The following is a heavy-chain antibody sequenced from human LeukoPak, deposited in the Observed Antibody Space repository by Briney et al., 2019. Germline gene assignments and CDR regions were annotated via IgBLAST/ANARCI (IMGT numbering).Heavy chain of an antibody. CDR3: ARAPSEIGGYYPEYFRH. D-gene: IGHD3-22*01. CDR1: GFTFSTYW. J-gene: IGHJ1*01. Sequence: GGSLRLSCAASGFTFSTYWMHWVRQAPGKGLAWVSRIKSDGGTNYADSVKGRFTISRDNAKKTVSLQMNSLRPEDTGVYYCARAPSEIGGYYPEYFRHWGQGTLVTVSS. CDR2: IKSDGGT. V-gene: IGHV3-74*01.